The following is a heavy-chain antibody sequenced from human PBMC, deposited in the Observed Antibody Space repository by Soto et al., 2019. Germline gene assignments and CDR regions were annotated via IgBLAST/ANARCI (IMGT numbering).Heavy chain of an antibody. CDR1: GGTFSTYA. Sequence: QVQLVQSGAEVKKPGSSVKVSCKASGGTFSTYAINWVRQAPGQGLEWMGGIIPIFGAANYAQKFQGRVTITADESTSTAYMELGSLRSEDTAVYYCASVTMVRGVHNWFDPWGQGTLVTVSS. J-gene: IGHJ5*02. D-gene: IGHD3-10*01. CDR3: ASVTMVRGVHNWFDP. CDR2: IIPIFGAA. V-gene: IGHV1-69*01.